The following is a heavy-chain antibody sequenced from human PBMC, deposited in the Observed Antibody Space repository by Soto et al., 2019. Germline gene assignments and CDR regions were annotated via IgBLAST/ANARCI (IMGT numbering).Heavy chain of an antibody. CDR1: GFSLTTDRVG. D-gene: IGHD1-26*01. CDR2: IYWDDSK. J-gene: IGHJ4*02. V-gene: IGHV2-5*02. Sequence: QITLKESGPPLVKPTQTLTLTCTFSGFSLTTDRVGVGWIRQPPGEALEWLAVIYWDDSKTYRPSLESRLTITKDTSKNQVARTITNMDSLDTATYYCAHAYGGRSLYWGQGTLVTVSS. CDR3: AHAYGGRSLY.